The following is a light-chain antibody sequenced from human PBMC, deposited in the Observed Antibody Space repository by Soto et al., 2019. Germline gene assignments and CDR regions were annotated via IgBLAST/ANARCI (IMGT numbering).Light chain of an antibody. Sequence: AIQMTQSPSSLSASVGDRVTITCRASQGIRNDLGWYQQKPGKAPKLLIYAASSLQSGVPSRFSGSGSGTNFTLTISSLQLEDFATYYCQQNYNYPPDTLGQGTRVDIK. CDR1: QGIRND. V-gene: IGKV1-6*01. J-gene: IGKJ2*01. CDR3: QQNYNYPPDT. CDR2: AAS.